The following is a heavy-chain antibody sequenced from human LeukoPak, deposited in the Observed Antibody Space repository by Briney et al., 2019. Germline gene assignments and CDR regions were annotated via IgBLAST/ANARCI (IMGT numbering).Heavy chain of an antibody. CDR3: ARGLWFGEFQTVY. V-gene: IGHV3-30-3*01. J-gene: IGHJ4*02. CDR2: ISYDGSNK. Sequence: GRSLRLSCAASGFTFSSYAMHWVRQAPGKGLEWVAVISYDGSNKYYADSVKGRFTISRDNSKNTLYLQMNSLRAEDTAVYYCARGLWFGEFQTVYWGQGTLVTVSS. CDR1: GFTFSSYA. D-gene: IGHD3-10*01.